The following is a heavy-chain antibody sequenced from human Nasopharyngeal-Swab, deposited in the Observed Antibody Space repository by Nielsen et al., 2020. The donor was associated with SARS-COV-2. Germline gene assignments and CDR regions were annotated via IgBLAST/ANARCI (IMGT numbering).Heavy chain of an antibody. CDR3: ARSTMVRGYYYYYGMDV. D-gene: IGHD3-10*01. CDR2: MNPNSGNT. V-gene: IGHV1-8*01. CDR1: GYTFTSYD. J-gene: IGHJ6*02. Sequence: ASVKVSCKASGYTFTSYDINWVRQATGQGLEWMGWMNPNSGNTGYAQKFQGRVPMTRNTSISTAYMELSSLRSEDTAVYYCARSTMVRGYYYYYGMDVWGQGTTVTVSS.